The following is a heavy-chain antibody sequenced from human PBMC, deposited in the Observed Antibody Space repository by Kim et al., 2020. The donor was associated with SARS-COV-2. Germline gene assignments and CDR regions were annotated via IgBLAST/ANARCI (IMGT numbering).Heavy chain of an antibody. J-gene: IGHJ4*02. V-gene: IGHV3-11*01. Sequence: DAVQGRFTISRNNAKNYLYLQMNSLRVEDTAIYYCEKAGHGYNAFEFWGQGTLLTVSS. CDR3: EKAGHGYNAFEF. D-gene: IGHD5-12*01.